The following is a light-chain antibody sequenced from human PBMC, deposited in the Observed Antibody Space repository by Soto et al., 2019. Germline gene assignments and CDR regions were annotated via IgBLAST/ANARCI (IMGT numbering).Light chain of an antibody. CDR3: QQYGSSPT. Sequence: EILLTQSPGTLSLSPGESATLSCRASQSISRSDLAWYQHRPGHSPSLLIYATSSRATGIPDRFTGGGAGTFFTLTISRPEPEDYAVYYCQQYGSSPTFGGGTKVDIK. CDR1: QSISRSD. V-gene: IGKV3-20*01. J-gene: IGKJ4*01. CDR2: ATS.